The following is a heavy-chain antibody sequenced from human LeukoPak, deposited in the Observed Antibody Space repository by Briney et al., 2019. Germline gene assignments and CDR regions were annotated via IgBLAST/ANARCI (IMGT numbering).Heavy chain of an antibody. J-gene: IGHJ6*02. CDR2: IYYSGST. D-gene: IGHD6-13*01. Sequence: PSETLSLTCNVSGGSVSSGSYYWSWIRQPPGMGLMWIGNIYYSGSTNHNPSLKSRVTISVDTSKNQFSLKLSSVTAADTAVYYCARESYSSSWYYYYYGMDVWGQGTTVTVSS. V-gene: IGHV4-61*01. CDR3: ARESYSSSWYYYYYGMDV. CDR1: GGSVSSGSYY.